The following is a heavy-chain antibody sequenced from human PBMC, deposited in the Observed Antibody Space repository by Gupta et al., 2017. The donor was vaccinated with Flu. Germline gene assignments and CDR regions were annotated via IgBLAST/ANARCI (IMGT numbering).Heavy chain of an antibody. Sequence: QVQLVESGGGVVQPGRALRLSCAAPGFSFSTYGMYWVRQAPGKGLEWVAVVSYDGGQNNYADSVKGRFTISRDNAKNTLYLEMNSLRTEDTAVYYCAKDRVRRSSGYGMDVWGQGTTVTVSS. CDR3: AKDRVRRSSGYGMDV. CDR2: VSYDGGQN. D-gene: IGHD6-25*01. CDR1: GFSFSTYG. J-gene: IGHJ6*02. V-gene: IGHV3-30*18.